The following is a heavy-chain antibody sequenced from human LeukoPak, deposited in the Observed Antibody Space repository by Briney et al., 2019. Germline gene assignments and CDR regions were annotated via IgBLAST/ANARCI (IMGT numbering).Heavy chain of an antibody. CDR2: INHSGST. J-gene: IGHJ4*02. Sequence: PSETLSLTCTVSGGSIRSSYYYWGWIRQPPGKGLEWIGEINHSGSTNYIPSLKSRVTISVDTSKNQFSLKLSSVTAADTAVYYCASHEGGYSYGSFDYWGQGTLVTVSS. CDR3: ASHEGGYSYGSFDY. CDR1: GGSIRSSYYY. D-gene: IGHD5-18*01. V-gene: IGHV4-39*07.